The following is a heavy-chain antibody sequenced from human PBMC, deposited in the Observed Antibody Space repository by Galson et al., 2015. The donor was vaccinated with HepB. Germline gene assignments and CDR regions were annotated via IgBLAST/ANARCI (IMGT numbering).Heavy chain of an antibody. V-gene: IGHV1-46*04. CDR1: GYTFTSYY. CDR2: INPSGGST. CDR3: ARGGPPEDSSGYSRY. D-gene: IGHD3-22*01. Sequence: SVKVSCKASGYTFTSYYMHWVRQAPGQGLEWMGIINPSGGSTSYAQKLQGRVTMTRDTSTSTVYMELSSLRSEDTAVYYCARGGPPEDSSGYSRYWGQGTLVTVSS. J-gene: IGHJ4*02.